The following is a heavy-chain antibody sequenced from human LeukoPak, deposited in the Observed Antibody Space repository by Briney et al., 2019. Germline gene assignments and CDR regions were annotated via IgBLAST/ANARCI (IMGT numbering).Heavy chain of an antibody. Sequence: SETLSLTCTVSGGSISSSSYYWGWIRQPPGKGLEWIGSIYYSGSTYYNPSLKSRVTISVDTSKNQFSLKLSSVTAADTAVYYCAREGPEGIGYWGQGTLVTVSS. D-gene: IGHD3-10*01. V-gene: IGHV4-39*07. CDR2: IYYSGST. CDR1: GGSISSSSYY. CDR3: AREGPEGIGY. J-gene: IGHJ4*02.